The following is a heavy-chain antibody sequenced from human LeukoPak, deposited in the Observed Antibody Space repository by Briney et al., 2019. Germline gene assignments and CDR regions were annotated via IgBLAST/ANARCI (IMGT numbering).Heavy chain of an antibody. D-gene: IGHD2-21*02. CDR3: ARVNCGGDCYSDRGAFDI. Sequence: SVKVSCRASGGTFSSYAISWVRQAPGQGLEWMGGIIPIFGTVNYAQNFQGRVTITADESTSTAYMDLSSLRSEDTAVYYCARVNCGGDCYSDRGAFDIWGQGTMVTVS. CDR1: GGTFSSYA. V-gene: IGHV1-69*01. CDR2: IIPIFGTV. J-gene: IGHJ3*02.